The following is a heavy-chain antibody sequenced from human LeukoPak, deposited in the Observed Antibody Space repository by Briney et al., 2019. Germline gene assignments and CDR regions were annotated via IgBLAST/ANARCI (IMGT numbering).Heavy chain of an antibody. D-gene: IGHD3-3*01. CDR2: ISGSGGST. CDR1: GFTFSSYA. V-gene: IGHV3-23*01. J-gene: IGHJ4*02. Sequence: GGSLRLSCAASGFTFSSYAMSWVRQAPGKGLEWVSAISGSGGSTYYADSVKGRFTISRDNSKNTLYLQMNSLRAEDTAVYYCAKQLLGYDFWSGYRPPSYFDYWGQGTLVTVSS. CDR3: AKQLLGYDFWSGYRPPSYFDY.